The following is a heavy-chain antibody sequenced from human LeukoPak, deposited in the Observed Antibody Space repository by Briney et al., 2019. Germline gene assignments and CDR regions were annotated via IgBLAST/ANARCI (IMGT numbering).Heavy chain of an antibody. V-gene: IGHV4-30-2*05. CDR3: ARGSAAGFDY. D-gene: IGHD6-13*01. CDR1: GGSMSSGTFY. J-gene: IGHJ4*02. CDR2: IYHSGST. Sequence: SQTLSLTCNVSGGSMSSGTFYWTWIRQPPGKGLEWIGYIYHSGSTFYNPSLKSRVTISVDTSKNQFSLKLSSVTAADTAVYYYARGSAAGFDYWGQGTLVTVSS.